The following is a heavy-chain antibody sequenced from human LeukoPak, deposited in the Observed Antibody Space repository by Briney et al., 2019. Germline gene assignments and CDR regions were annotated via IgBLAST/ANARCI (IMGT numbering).Heavy chain of an antibody. Sequence: GGSLRLSCTASGFTFSSYEMNWVRQAPGKGLEWVSVIYSGGTTYYADSVKGRFTISRDNSKNTLYLQMNSLRDEDTAVYYCAVLLKIYYYGSGDDIWGQGTMVTVSS. CDR1: GFTFSSYE. D-gene: IGHD3-10*01. CDR3: AVLLKIYYYGSGDDI. V-gene: IGHV3-53*01. CDR2: IYSGGTT. J-gene: IGHJ3*02.